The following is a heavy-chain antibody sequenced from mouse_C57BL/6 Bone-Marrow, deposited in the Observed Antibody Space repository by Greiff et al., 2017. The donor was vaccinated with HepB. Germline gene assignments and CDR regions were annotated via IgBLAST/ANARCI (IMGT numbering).Heavy chain of an antibody. CDR3: ARGYGNRVDY. J-gene: IGHJ4*01. Sequence: EVQRVESGGGLVKPGGSLKLSCAASGFTFSSYAMSWVRQTPEKRLEWVATISDGGSYTYYPDNVKGRFTISRDNAKNNLYLQMSHLKSEDTAMYYCARGYGNRVDYWGQGTSVTVSS. V-gene: IGHV5-4*01. D-gene: IGHD2-1*01. CDR1: GFTFSSYA. CDR2: ISDGGSYT.